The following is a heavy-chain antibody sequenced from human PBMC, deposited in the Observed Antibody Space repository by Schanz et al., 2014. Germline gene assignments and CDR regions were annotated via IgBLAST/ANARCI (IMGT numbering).Heavy chain of an antibody. CDR2: LSGSGGST. CDR3: AKALSYRASSSWAHTFDI. Sequence: ELQLLESGGGLVQPGGSLRLSCAASGFTFSSYAMTWVRQAPGKGLEWVSTLSGSGGSTYSADSVKGRFTISRDNSKNTLFLQMSSLRAEDTAVYYCAKALSYRASSSWAHTFDIWGHGTMVTVSS. CDR1: GFTFSSYA. D-gene: IGHD5-12*01. J-gene: IGHJ3*02. V-gene: IGHV3-23*01.